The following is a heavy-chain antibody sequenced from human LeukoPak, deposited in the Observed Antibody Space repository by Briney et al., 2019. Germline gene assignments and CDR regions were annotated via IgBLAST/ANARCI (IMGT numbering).Heavy chain of an antibody. D-gene: IGHD2-2*01. CDR2: IYHSGVT. J-gene: IGHJ5*02. CDR1: GGSINKYY. CDR3: ARHGAIVVVPAATSNWFDP. V-gene: IGHV4-59*08. Sequence: SETLSLTCTVSGGSINKYYWSWFRQPPGKGLEWIGYIYHSGVTNYNPSLKSRVTISIDTSKNQFSLKLSSVTAADTAVYYCARHGAIVVVPAATSNWFDPWGQGTLVTVSS.